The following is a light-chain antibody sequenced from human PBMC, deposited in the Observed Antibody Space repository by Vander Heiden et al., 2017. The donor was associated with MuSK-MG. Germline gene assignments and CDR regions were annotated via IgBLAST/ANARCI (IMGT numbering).Light chain of an antibody. CDR3: QQYYRLFT. Sequence: DIVMTKSPDSLAVSLGERATINCKSSQSVLYSSNNKNYLAWYQQKPGQPPKLLIYWASTRESGVPDRFSGSGSGTDFTLTISSLQAEDVAVYYCQQYYRLFTFGPGTKVDIK. J-gene: IGKJ3*01. CDR1: QSVLYSSNNKNY. CDR2: WAS. V-gene: IGKV4-1*01.